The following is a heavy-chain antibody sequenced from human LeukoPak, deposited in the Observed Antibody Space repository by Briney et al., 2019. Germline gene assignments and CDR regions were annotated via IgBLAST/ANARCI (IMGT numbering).Heavy chain of an antibody. CDR3: VGSIAAAGTGMDV. V-gene: IGHV3-21*01. Sequence: PGGSLRLSCAASGFTFSSYSMNWVRQAPGKGLEWVSSISSSSSYIYYADSVKGRFTISRDNAKNSLYPQMNSLRAEDTAVYYCVGSIAAAGTGMDVWGQGTTATVSS. CDR2: ISSSSSYI. CDR1: GFTFSSYS. D-gene: IGHD6-13*01. J-gene: IGHJ6*02.